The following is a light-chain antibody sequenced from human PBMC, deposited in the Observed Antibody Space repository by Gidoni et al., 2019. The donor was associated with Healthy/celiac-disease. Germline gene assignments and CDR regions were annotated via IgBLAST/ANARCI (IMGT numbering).Light chain of an antibody. V-gene: IGLV6-57*02. Sequence: NFMLTQPHSVSESPGNTVTISCTGSSGSIASNYVQWYQQRPGSAPTTVIYEDNQRPSGVPDRFSGSIDSSSNSASLTISGLKTEDEADYCCQSYDSSTYVVFGGGTKLTVL. CDR2: EDN. J-gene: IGLJ2*01. CDR3: QSYDSSTYVV. CDR1: SGSIASNY.